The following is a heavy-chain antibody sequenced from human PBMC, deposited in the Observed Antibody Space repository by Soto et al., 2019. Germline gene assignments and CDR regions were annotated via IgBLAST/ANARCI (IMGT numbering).Heavy chain of an antibody. D-gene: IGHD4-17*01. V-gene: IGHV4-31*03. CDR2: IYYSGGT. CDR1: GGSISSGGYY. J-gene: IGHJ4*02. Sequence: SETLSLTCTVSGGSISSGGYYWSWIRQHPGKGLEWIGYIYYSGGTYYNPSLKSRVTISVDTSKNQFSLKLSSVTAADTAVYYCARSTYGDSHFDYWGQGTLVTVPQ. CDR3: ARSTYGDSHFDY.